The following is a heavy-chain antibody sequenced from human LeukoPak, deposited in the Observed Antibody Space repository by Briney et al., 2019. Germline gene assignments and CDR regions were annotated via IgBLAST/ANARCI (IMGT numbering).Heavy chain of an antibody. CDR1: GFTFSIYW. D-gene: IGHD3-16*01. Sequence: GGSLRLSCAASGFTFSIYWMSWVRQAPGKGLEWVANIKQDGSEKYYVDSVKGRFTIPRDNAKNSLYLQMNSLRAEDTAVYYCARDEFGGASFEPWGQGTLVTVSS. CDR2: IKQDGSEK. CDR3: ARDEFGGASFEP. V-gene: IGHV3-7*01. J-gene: IGHJ5*02.